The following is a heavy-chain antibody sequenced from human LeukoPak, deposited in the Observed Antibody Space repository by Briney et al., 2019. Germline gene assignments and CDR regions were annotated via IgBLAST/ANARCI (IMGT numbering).Heavy chain of an antibody. D-gene: IGHD2-15*01. Sequence: SETLSLACTVSGGSISSSSYYWGWIRQPPGKGLEWIGSIYYSGSTYYNPSLKSRVTISVDTSKNQFSLKLSSVTAADTAVYYCARDSRWYGYWGQGTLVTVSS. V-gene: IGHV4-39*07. J-gene: IGHJ4*02. CDR3: ARDSRWYGY. CDR2: IYYSGST. CDR1: GGSISSSSYY.